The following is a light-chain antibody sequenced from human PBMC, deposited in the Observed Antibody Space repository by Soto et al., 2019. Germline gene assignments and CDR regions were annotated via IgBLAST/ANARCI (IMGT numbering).Light chain of an antibody. V-gene: IGLV2-14*03. CDR1: SSDIGGYNY. J-gene: IGLJ1*01. CDR3: SSYTSSSTLVV. CDR2: DVS. Sequence: QSALTQPASVSGSPGQSITVSCTGTSSDIGGYNYVSWYQQYPGEAPKVIIYDVSDRPSGVSNRFSGSKSGNTASLTISGLQTEDEADYYCSSYTSSSTLVVFGTGTKFTVL.